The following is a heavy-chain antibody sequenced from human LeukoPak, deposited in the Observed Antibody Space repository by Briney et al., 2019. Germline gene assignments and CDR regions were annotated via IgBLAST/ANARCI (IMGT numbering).Heavy chain of an antibody. CDR1: GFTFDDYA. V-gene: IGHV3-9*01. D-gene: IGHD3-22*01. CDR2: ISWNSGSI. J-gene: IGHJ4*02. Sequence: GGSLRLSCAASGFTFDDYAMHWVRQAPGKGLEWVSGISWNSGSIGYADSVKGRFTISRDNAKNSLYLQMNSLRAEDTALYYCAKDHKYYYDSSGYYQGYWGQGTLVTVSS. CDR3: AKDHKYYYDSSGYYQGY.